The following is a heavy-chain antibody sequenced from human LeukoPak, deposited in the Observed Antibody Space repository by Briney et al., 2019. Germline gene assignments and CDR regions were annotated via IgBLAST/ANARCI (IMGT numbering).Heavy chain of an antibody. CDR3: ASMGDGYNYVLAV. Sequence: PSQTLSLTCTVSGVSISSGGYYWSWIRQRPGKGLEWIGYIYYSGSTYYHPSLKSRVTISVDTSKNQFSLKLSSVTAADTAVYYCASMGDGYNYVLAVWGQGTLVTVSS. CDR2: IYYSGST. CDR1: GVSISSGGYY. D-gene: IGHD5-24*01. V-gene: IGHV4-31*03. J-gene: IGHJ4*02.